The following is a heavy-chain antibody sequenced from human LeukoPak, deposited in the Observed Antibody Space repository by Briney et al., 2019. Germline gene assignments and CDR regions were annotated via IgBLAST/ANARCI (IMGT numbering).Heavy chain of an antibody. J-gene: IGHJ5*02. D-gene: IGHD6-13*01. CDR2: ISWNSGSI. CDR3: ARKGSGYSSSWSWFDP. CDR1: GFTFDDYA. Sequence: GGSLRLSCAASGFTFDDYAMHWVRQAPGKGLEWVSGISWNSGSIGYADSVKGRFTISRDNAKNSVYLQMNSLRAEDTAVYYCARKGSGYSSSWSWFDPWGQGTLVTVSS. V-gene: IGHV3-9*01.